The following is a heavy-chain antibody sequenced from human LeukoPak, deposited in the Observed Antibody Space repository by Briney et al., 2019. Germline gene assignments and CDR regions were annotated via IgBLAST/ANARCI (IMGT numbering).Heavy chain of an antibody. J-gene: IGHJ4*02. CDR2: INHSGST. Sequence: TSETLSLTCAVYGGSFSGYYWSWIRQPPGKGLEWIGEINHSGSTNCNPSLKSRVTISVDTSKNQFSLKLSSVTAADTAVYYCARGAYYDSSGYYFTTDYWGQGTLVTVSS. CDR1: GGSFSGYY. V-gene: IGHV4-34*01. CDR3: ARGAYYDSSGYYFTTDY. D-gene: IGHD3-22*01.